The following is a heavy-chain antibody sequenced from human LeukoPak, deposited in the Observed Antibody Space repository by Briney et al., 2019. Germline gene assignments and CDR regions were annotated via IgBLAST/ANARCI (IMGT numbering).Heavy chain of an antibody. V-gene: IGHV3-66*01. CDR2: IYSGGST. J-gene: IGHJ4*02. CDR1: GFSVSNNY. CDR3: AKERAVVVVAATGFDY. Sequence: GGSLRLSCAASGFSVSNNYMSWVRQAPGKGLEWVSVIYSGGSTFYADSVKGRFTISRDNSKNTLYLQMNSLRAEDTAVYYCAKERAVVVVAATGFDYWGQGTLVTVSS. D-gene: IGHD2-15*01.